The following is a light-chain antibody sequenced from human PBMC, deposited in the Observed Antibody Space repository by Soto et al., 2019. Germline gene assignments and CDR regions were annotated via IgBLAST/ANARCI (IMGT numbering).Light chain of an antibody. J-gene: IGKJ2*01. Sequence: EVVLTEYPGTLSLSPGERATLSCRASQSVSSSYLAWYQQKPGQAPRLLICGASSRATGIPDRFSGSGSGTDFTLTISRLEPEDFAVYYCQQYGSSPPNTFGQGTKLEIK. CDR2: GAS. CDR1: QSVSSSY. V-gene: IGKV3-20*01. CDR3: QQYGSSPPNT.